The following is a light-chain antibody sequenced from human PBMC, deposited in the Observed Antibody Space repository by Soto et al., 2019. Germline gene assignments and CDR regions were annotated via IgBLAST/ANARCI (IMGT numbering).Light chain of an antibody. V-gene: IGKV1-39*01. CDR2: AAS. CDR1: QSIGRS. J-gene: IGKJ2*01. Sequence: DIQMTQSPSSLSASVGDRVTITCRASQSIGRSLNWYQQKPGKVPKLLIYAASSLQSGVPSKFSGSGSGTDFTLTISSLHAADFATYYCQQSDKIPYTFGQGTKLEMK. CDR3: QQSDKIPYT.